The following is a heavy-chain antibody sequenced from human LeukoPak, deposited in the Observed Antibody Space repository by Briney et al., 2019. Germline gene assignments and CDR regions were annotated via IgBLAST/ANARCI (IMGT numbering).Heavy chain of an antibody. Sequence: GASVKVSCKASGYTFTNYGFSWVRQATGQGLEWMGWMNPNSGNTGYAQKFQGRVTMTRNTSISTAYMELSSLRSEDTAVYYCARKPSRAVAGYRVDAFDIWGQGTMVTVSS. CDR2: MNPNSGNT. CDR1: GYTFTNYG. V-gene: IGHV1-8*02. D-gene: IGHD6-19*01. J-gene: IGHJ3*02. CDR3: ARKPSRAVAGYRVDAFDI.